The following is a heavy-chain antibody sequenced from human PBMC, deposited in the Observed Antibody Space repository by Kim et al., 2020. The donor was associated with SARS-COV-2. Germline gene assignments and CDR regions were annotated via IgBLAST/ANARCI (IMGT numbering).Heavy chain of an antibody. CDR3: ARDHRSCSSSTCYGEAIDY. Sequence: ASVNVSCKASGYTFTSYGMHWVRQAPGQRLEWMGWINAGTGNTKYSQKFEGRVTITRDTSASKAYMALSSPRSEDTAVYYCARDHRSCSSSTCYGEAIDYWGQGSLVTVSS. CDR1: GYTFTSYG. V-gene: IGHV1-3*01. D-gene: IGHD2-2*01. J-gene: IGHJ4*02. CDR2: INAGTGNT.